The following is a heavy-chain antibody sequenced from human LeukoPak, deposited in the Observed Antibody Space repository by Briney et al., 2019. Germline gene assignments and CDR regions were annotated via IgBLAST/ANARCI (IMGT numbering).Heavy chain of an antibody. CDR3: ARDGTSHYYDSSGQFDY. J-gene: IGHJ4*02. CDR1: GGSISPYY. V-gene: IGHV4-4*07. Sequence: SETLSLTCTVSGGSISPYYWSFIRQPAGKGLEWIGRISTSGSSKYNPSLESRVTMSVDTSKNQFSLKVTSVTAADTAVYYCARDGTSHYYDSSGQFDYWGQGTLVTVSS. D-gene: IGHD3-22*01. CDR2: ISTSGSS.